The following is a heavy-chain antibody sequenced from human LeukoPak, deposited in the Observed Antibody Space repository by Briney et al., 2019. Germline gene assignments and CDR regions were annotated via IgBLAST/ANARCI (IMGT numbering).Heavy chain of an antibody. D-gene: IGHD6-6*01. CDR3: ASHEYSSSSAYFDY. Sequence: GGSLRLSCAASGFTFSSYSMNWVPQAPGKGLEWVSSISSSSSYIYYADSVKGRFTISRDNAKNSQYLQMNSLRAEDTAVYYCASHEYSSSSAYFDYWGQGTLVTVSS. CDR1: GFTFSSYS. V-gene: IGHV3-21*01. CDR2: ISSSSSYI. J-gene: IGHJ4*02.